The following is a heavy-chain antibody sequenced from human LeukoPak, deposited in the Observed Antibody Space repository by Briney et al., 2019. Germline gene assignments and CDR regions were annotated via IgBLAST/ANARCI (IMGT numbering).Heavy chain of an antibody. D-gene: IGHD3-16*01. CDR2: ISSSSSTI. CDR3: ARDEGADGFDY. Sequence: PGGSLRLSCAASGFTFSSYSMNWVRQAPGKGLEWVSYISSSSSTIYYADSVKGRFTISRDNAKNSLYLQMNSLRAEDTAVYYRARDEGADGFDYWGQGTLVTVSS. J-gene: IGHJ4*02. CDR1: GFTFSSYS. V-gene: IGHV3-48*01.